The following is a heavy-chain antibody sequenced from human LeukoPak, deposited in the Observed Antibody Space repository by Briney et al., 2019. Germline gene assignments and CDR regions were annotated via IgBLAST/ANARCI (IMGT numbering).Heavy chain of an antibody. CDR2: ISGIGSAI. Sequence: GGSLRLSCAASGFTFSDYYMSWIRQAPGKGLERVSYISGIGSAIYYADSVKGRVVISRDNAKKSRYLQMNSLRAEDTAVYYCARSPISMVRAFDYWGQGTQVTVSS. CDR1: GFTFSDYY. D-gene: IGHD3-10*01. J-gene: IGHJ4*02. CDR3: ARSPISMVRAFDY. V-gene: IGHV3-11*01.